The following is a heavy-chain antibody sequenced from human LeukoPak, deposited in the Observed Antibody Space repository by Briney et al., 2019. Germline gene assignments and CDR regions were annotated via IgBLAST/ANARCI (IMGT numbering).Heavy chain of an antibody. CDR3: ARGFHYYGLSFDY. CDR2: INHSGST. J-gene: IGHJ4*02. V-gene: IGHV4-34*01. D-gene: IGHD3-10*01. CDR1: GGSFSGYY. Sequence: PSETLSLTCAVYGGSFSGYYWSWIRQPPGKGLEWIGEINHSGSTNYNPSLKSRVTISVDTSKNQFSLKLSSVTAADTAVYYCARGFHYYGLSFDYWGQGTLVTVSS.